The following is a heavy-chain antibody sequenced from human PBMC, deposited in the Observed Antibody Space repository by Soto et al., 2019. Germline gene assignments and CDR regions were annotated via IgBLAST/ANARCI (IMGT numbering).Heavy chain of an antibody. D-gene: IGHD3-22*01. Sequence: GVLRLSCAASGFTFSNAWMNWVRQAPGKGLEWVGRIKSKTDGGTTDYAAPVKGRFTISRDDSKNTLYLQMNSLKTEDTAVYYCTTEKAYDSSGYYPGSNVYCGQGTLVIGSA. CDR1: GFTFSNAW. CDR3: TTEKAYDSSGYYPGSNVY. CDR2: IKSKTDGGTT. J-gene: IGHJ4*02. V-gene: IGHV3-15*07.